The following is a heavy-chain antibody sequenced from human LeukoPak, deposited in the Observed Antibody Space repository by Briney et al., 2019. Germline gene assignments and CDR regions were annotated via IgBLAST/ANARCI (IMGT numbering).Heavy chain of an antibody. CDR2: IIPIFGTA. CDR3: AGYYYDSSGYFVFDY. D-gene: IGHD3-22*01. Sequence: SVKVSCKASGGTFSSYAISWLPQAPGQGLEWMGGIIPIFGTANYAQRFQGRVTITTDESTSTAYMELSSLRSEDTAVYYCAGYYYDSSGYFVFDYWGQGTLVTVSS. CDR1: GGTFSSYA. V-gene: IGHV1-69*05. J-gene: IGHJ4*02.